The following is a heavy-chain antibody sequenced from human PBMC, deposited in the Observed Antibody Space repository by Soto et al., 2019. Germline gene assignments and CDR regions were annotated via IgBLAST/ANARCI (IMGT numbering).Heavy chain of an antibody. D-gene: IGHD6-6*01. J-gene: IGHJ4*02. Sequence: ASVKVSCKASGYTFTAFFMHWVRQAPGKGLEWMGIINPSGGTTNYAQKFQGRVAMTWDTSTSTVYMDLSSLRSDDTAVYYCARAPYSSSSFFFDYWGPGTLVIVSS. V-gene: IGHV1-46*01. CDR1: GYTFTAFF. CDR3: ARAPYSSSSFFFDY. CDR2: INPSGGTT.